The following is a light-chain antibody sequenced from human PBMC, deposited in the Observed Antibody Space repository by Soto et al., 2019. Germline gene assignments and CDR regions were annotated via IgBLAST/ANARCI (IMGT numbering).Light chain of an antibody. CDR3: QQLNSYPL. J-gene: IGKJ3*01. V-gene: IGKV1-9*01. CDR1: QGISSY. CDR2: AAS. Sequence: DIQFTQSPSFLSASVGDRVTITCRASQGISSYLAWYQQKPGKAPKLLIYAASTLQSGVPSRFSGSGSGTEFTLTISSLQSEDFATYYCQQLNSYPLFGPGTKVDIK.